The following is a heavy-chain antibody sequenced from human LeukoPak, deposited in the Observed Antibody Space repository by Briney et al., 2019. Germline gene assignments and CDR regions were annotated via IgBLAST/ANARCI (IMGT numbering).Heavy chain of an antibody. D-gene: IGHD3-22*01. V-gene: IGHV4-39*01. Sequence: KPSETLSLTCTVSGVSISSSSYYWGWIRQPPGKGLEWIGSIYYSGSTYYNPSLKSRVTISVDTSKNQFSLKLSSVTAADTAVYYCARHMAYDSSGYYSGSDAFDIWGQGTMVTVSS. CDR1: GVSISSSSYY. CDR2: IYYSGST. CDR3: ARHMAYDSSGYYSGSDAFDI. J-gene: IGHJ3*02.